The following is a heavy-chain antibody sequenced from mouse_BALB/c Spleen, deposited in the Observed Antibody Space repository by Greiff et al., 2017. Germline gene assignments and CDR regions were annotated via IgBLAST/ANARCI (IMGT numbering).Heavy chain of an antibody. CDR3: ARFTTATDWYFDV. V-gene: IGHV1S81*02. J-gene: IGHJ1*01. D-gene: IGHD1-2*01. Sequence: QVQLQQPGAELVKPGASVKLSCKASGYTFTSYWMHWVKQRPGQGLEWIGEINPSNGRTNYNEKFTSKATLTVDKSSSTAYMQLSSLTSEDSAVYYCARFTTATDWYFDVWGAGTTVTVSS. CDR1: GYTFTSYW. CDR2: INPSNGRT.